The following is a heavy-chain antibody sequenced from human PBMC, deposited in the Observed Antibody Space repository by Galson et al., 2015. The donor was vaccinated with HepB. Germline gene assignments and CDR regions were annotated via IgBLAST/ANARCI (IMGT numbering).Heavy chain of an antibody. V-gene: IGHV3-30-3*01. CDR2: ISYDGSNK. Sequence: SLRLSGAASGFTFSSYAMHWVRQAPGKGLEWVAIISYDGSNKYYADSVKGRFTISRDNSKNTLYLQMNSLRAEDTAVYYCARGGNYYDSSGPSPAFDIWGQGTMVTVSS. D-gene: IGHD3-22*01. CDR3: ARGGNYYDSSGPSPAFDI. CDR1: GFTFSSYA. J-gene: IGHJ3*02.